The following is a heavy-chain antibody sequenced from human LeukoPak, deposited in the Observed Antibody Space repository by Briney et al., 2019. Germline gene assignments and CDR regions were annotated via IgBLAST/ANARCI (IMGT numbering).Heavy chain of an antibody. CDR1: GGSISSSSYY. CDR2: IYYSGST. J-gene: IGHJ6*03. V-gene: IGHV4-39*07. D-gene: IGHD6-19*01. CDR3: AREPPPEQWLVRDYYYMDV. Sequence: SETLSLTCTVSGGSISSSSYYWGWIRQPPGKGLEWIGSIYYSGSTYYKPSLKSRVTISVDTSKNQFSLKLSSVTAADTAVYYCAREPPPEQWLVRDYYYMDVWGKGTTVTVSS.